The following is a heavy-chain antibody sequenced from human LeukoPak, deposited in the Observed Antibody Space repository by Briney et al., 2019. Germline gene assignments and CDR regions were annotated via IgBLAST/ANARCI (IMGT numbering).Heavy chain of an antibody. CDR1: GFTFSSYA. D-gene: IGHD3-10*01. V-gene: IGHV3-23*01. CDR2: ISGSGGST. J-gene: IGHJ4*02. Sequence: PGGSLRLSCAASGFTFSSYAMTWVRQAPGKGLEWVSAISGSGGSTHYADSVKGRFTISRDNSKNTLYLQMNSLRAEDTAVYYCAKEYGSGSYYYGYWGQGTLVTVSS. CDR3: AKEYGSGSYYYGY.